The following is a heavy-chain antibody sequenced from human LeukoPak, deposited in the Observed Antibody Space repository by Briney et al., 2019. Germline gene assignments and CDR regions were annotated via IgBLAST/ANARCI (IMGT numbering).Heavy chain of an antibody. Sequence: GGSLRLSCAASGFTFSSYEMNWVRQAPGKGLEWVSYISGSGSTIYYADSVKGRFTISRDNAKNSLYLQMNSLRAEDTAVYYCAGNLNSYDINYWGQGTLVTVST. CDR1: GFTFSSYE. J-gene: IGHJ4*02. CDR3: AGNLNSYDINY. V-gene: IGHV3-48*03. CDR2: ISGSGSTI. D-gene: IGHD5-18*01.